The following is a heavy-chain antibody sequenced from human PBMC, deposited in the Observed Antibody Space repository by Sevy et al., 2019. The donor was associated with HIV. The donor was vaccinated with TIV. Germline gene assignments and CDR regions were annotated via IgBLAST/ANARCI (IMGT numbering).Heavy chain of an antibody. Sequence: GGSLRLSCAASGFAFSNYYAMHWVRQAPGKGLEWVVRISYDGSDKYYADSVKGRLTMSRDNFKNTLFLQMNSLTTEDTAVYYCARPRANYVDHYFFYAMDVWGQGTTVTVSS. V-gene: IGHV3-30-3*01. CDR1: GFAFSNYYA. CDR2: ISYDGSDK. J-gene: IGHJ6*02. CDR3: ARPRANYVDHYFFYAMDV. D-gene: IGHD4-17*01.